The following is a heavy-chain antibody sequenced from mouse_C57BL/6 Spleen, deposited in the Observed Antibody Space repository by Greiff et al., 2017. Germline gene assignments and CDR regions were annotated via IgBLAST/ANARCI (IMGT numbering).Heavy chain of an antibody. D-gene: IGHD3-1*01. CDR1: GFTFSDYY. J-gene: IGHJ2*01. V-gene: IGHV5-16*01. Sequence: EVNVVESEGGLVQPGSSMKLSCTASGFTFSDYYMAWVRQVPEKGLEWVANINYDGSSTYYLDSLKSRFIISRDNAKNILYLQMSSLKSEDTATYYCARGGDTSGFDYWGQGTTLTVSS. CDR2: INYDGSST. CDR3: ARGGDTSGFDY.